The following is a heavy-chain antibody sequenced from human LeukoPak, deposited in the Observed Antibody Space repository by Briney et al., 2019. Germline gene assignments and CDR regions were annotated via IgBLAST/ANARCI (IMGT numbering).Heavy chain of an antibody. CDR1: GGSISSYY. CDR2: ISGSGGTT. V-gene: IGHV3-23*01. Sequence: ETLSLTCTVSGGSISSYYWNWIRQPPGKGLEWVSSISGSGGTTYYADSVKGRFTISRDNSKNTLYLQMNSLRAEDTAVYYCAKDPYRASSGLVDYWGQGTLVTVSS. CDR3: AKDPYRASSGLVDY. D-gene: IGHD5-12*01. J-gene: IGHJ4*02.